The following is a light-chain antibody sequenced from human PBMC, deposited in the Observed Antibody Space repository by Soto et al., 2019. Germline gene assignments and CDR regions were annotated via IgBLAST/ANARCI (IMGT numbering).Light chain of an antibody. J-gene: IGLJ1*01. CDR3: SSYASSSTYV. CDR1: SSDVGGYNH. V-gene: IGLV2-14*03. Sequence: QSVLTQPASVSGSPGQSITISCTGTSSDVGGYNHVSWYQQHPGKASKLVLYDVSNRPSGVSSRFFGSKSGNTASLTISGLQAEDEADYYCSSYASSSTYVFGTGTKVTVL. CDR2: DVS.